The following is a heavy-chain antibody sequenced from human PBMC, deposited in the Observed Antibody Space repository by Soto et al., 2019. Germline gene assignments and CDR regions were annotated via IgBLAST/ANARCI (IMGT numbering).Heavy chain of an antibody. CDR1: GYTFTSYA. Sequence: ASVKVSCKASGYTFTSYAMHWVRQAPGQRLEWMGWINAGNGNTKYSQKFQGRVTITRDTSASTAYMELSSLRSEDTAVYYCARGDPHDYSNYDGVGYFDYWGQGTLVTVSS. D-gene: IGHD4-4*01. CDR2: INAGNGNT. V-gene: IGHV1-3*01. J-gene: IGHJ4*02. CDR3: ARGDPHDYSNYDGVGYFDY.